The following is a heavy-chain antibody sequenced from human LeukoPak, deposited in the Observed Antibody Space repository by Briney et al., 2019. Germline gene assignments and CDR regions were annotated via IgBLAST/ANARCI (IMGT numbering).Heavy chain of an antibody. V-gene: IGHV3-30*01. CDR2: ISYDGSNK. J-gene: IGHJ5*02. Sequence: GRSLRLSCAASGFTFSSYAMHWVRQAPGKGLEWVAVISYDGSNKYYADSVKGRFTISRDNSKTTLYLQMNSLRAEDTAVYYCARDALITFGGVIVTPNWFDPWGQGTLVTVSS. CDR3: ARDALITFGGVIVTPNWFDP. D-gene: IGHD3-16*02. CDR1: GFTFSSYA.